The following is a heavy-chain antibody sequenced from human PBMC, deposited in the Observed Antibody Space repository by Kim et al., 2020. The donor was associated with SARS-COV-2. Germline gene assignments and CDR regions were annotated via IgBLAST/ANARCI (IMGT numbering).Heavy chain of an antibody. Sequence: SVKVSCKASGGTFSSYAISWVRQAPGQGLEWMGGIIPIFGTANYAQKFQGRVTITADESTSTAYMELSSLRSEDTAVYYCARTTTYYYDSSGYPFDYWGQGTLVTVSS. CDR2: IIPIFGTA. V-gene: IGHV1-69*13. J-gene: IGHJ4*02. CDR3: ARTTTYYYDSSGYPFDY. D-gene: IGHD3-22*01. CDR1: GGTFSSYA.